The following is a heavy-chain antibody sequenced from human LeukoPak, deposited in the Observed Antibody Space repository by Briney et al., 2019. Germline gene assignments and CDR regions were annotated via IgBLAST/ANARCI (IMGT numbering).Heavy chain of an antibody. CDR3: ARLLGATWFDP. D-gene: IGHD1-26*01. CDR2: ISHTGST. CDR1: GDSISRHY. Sequence: SETLSLTCLVSGDSISRHYWTWVRQTPGKGLDWIGYISHTGSTTYNPSLTSRVTISMDTSKNQFSLTLTSMTAADTAVYYCARLLGATWFDPWGQGTLVTVSS. V-gene: IGHV4-59*11. J-gene: IGHJ5*02.